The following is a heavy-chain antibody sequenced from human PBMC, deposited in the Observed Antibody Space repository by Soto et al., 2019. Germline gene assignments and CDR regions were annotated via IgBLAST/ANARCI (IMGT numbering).Heavy chain of an antibody. CDR3: VRQRTSVLTQAYFDY. V-gene: IGHV4-39*01. D-gene: IGHD2-8*01. CDR1: GASVSNSNYY. J-gene: IGHJ4*02. CDR2: GNYRGRS. Sequence: PETLSLTCSVSGASVSNSNYYWCWIRQSPGKGLEWIGSGNYRGRSYSKSSVKSRVTIYVDTSKNQFSLNLNSVAASDMYVYYCVRQRTSVLTQAYFDYWGPGALVTVSS.